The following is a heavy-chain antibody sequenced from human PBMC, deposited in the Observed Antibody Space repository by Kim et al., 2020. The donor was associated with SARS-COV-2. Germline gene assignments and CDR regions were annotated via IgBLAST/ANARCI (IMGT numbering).Heavy chain of an antibody. J-gene: IGHJ6*04. CDR2: ISGYSSYI. V-gene: IGHV3-21*01. CDR3: ARDYYDTSVHYRGPVHYYAMDV. Sequence: GGSLRLSCAASGFTFSNFGMNWVRQAPGKGLEWVSSISGYSSYIFYADSVKGRFTISRDNAKNSLFLQMNSLRAEDTAVYYCARDYYDTSVHYRGPVHYYAMDVWGEGTTVTVSS. CDR1: GFTFSNFG. D-gene: IGHD3-22*01.